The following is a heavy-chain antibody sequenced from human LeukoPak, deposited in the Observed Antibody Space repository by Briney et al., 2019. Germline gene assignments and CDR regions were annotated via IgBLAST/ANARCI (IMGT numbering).Heavy chain of an antibody. D-gene: IGHD2-2*01. CDR1: GYTFTGYY. CDR2: INPNSGGT. J-gene: IGHJ4*01. CDR3: ASVSQGGLAPAAIGYFYY. Sequence: ASVKVSCKASGYTFTGYYMHWVRQAPGQGLEWMGWINPNSGGTNYAQKFQGRVTMTRDTSISTAYMELSRLGSDDTAVYYCASVSQGGLAPAAIGYFYYWGPRAQVTVPS. V-gene: IGHV1-2*02.